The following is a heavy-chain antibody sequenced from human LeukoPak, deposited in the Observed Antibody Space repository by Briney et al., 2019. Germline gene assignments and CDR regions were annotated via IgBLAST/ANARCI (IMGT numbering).Heavy chain of an antibody. J-gene: IGHJ6*04. CDR3: ARDRASSSSPYYYYYYGMDV. D-gene: IGHD6-13*01. Sequence: SVKVSCKASGGTFSSYAISWVRQAPGQGPEWMGGIIPIFGTANYAQKFQGRVTITADKSTSTAYMELSSLRSEDTAVYYCARDRASSSSPYYYYYYGMDVWGKGTTVTVSS. V-gene: IGHV1-69*06. CDR1: GGTFSSYA. CDR2: IIPIFGTA.